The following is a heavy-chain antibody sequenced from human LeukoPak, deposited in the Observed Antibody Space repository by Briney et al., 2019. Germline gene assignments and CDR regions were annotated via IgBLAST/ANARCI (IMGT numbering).Heavy chain of an antibody. V-gene: IGHV1-2*02. D-gene: IGHD2-15*01. CDR1: GGTFSSYA. Sequence: ASVKVSCKASGGTFSSYAISWVRQAPGQGLEWMGWINPNSGGTNYAQKFQGRVTMTRDTSISTAYMGLSRLRSDDTAVYYCASPSSRGGSQAAGYWGQGTLVTVSS. J-gene: IGHJ4*02. CDR2: INPNSGGT. CDR3: ASPSSRGGSQAAGY.